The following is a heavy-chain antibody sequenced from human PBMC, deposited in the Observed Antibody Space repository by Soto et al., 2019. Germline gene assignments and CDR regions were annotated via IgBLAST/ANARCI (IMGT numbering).Heavy chain of an antibody. V-gene: IGHV1-46*01. CDR1: GYTFTSYY. J-gene: IGHJ6*02. D-gene: IGHD3-22*01. CDR2: INPSGGST. CDR3: ARDYYDSSGPAGAGYYGMDV. Sequence: ASVKVSCKASGYTFTSYYMHWVRQAPGQGLEWMGIINPSGGSTSYAQKFQGRVTLTRDTSTSTVYMELSSLRSEDTAVYYCARDYYDSSGPAGAGYYGMDVWGQGTTVTVS.